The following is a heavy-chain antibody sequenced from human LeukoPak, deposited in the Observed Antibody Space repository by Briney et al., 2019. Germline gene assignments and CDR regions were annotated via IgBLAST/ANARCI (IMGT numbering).Heavy chain of an antibody. CDR3: ATLSGYYPYYFDY. V-gene: IGHV4-38-2*02. CDR2: IYHSGST. CDR1: GYSISSGYY. Sequence: SETLSLTCTVSGYSISSGYYWGWIRQPPGKGLEWIGIIYHSGSTYYNPSLKSRVTMSVDTSKNQFSMKLSSVTAADTAVYYCATLSGYYPYYFDYWGQGTLVAVSS. D-gene: IGHD3-3*01. J-gene: IGHJ4*02.